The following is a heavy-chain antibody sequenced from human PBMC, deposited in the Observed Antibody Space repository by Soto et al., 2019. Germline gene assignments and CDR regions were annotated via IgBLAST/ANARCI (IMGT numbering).Heavy chain of an antibody. V-gene: IGHV4-59*01. Sequence: ETLTLSCTSTGGSISSYSRGWSRQPPGNGLQWIRYMYYSGSTQFNPSLKSRVTRSVDTSKNQFSLKLSSVTAADTAVYYCARVPPYGSGSGTWFDPWGQGTLVTVSS. CDR2: MYYSGST. CDR1: GGSISSYS. D-gene: IGHD3-10*01. J-gene: IGHJ5*02. CDR3: ARVPPYGSGSGTWFDP.